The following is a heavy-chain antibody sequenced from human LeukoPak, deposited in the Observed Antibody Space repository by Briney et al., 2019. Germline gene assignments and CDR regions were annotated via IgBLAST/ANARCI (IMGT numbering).Heavy chain of an antibody. CDR1: GYTLTSYD. CDR3: ARGFGLETPLYDP. D-gene: IGHD1-1*01. V-gene: IGHV1-8*03. CDR2: MNPNSGNT. Sequence: ASVKVSCKASGYTLTSYDINWVRQATGQGLEWRGWMNPNSGNTGYAQKFQGRVTITRNTSISTAYMELSRLRSEDTAVYYCARGFGLETPLYDPWGQGTLVTVSS. J-gene: IGHJ5*02.